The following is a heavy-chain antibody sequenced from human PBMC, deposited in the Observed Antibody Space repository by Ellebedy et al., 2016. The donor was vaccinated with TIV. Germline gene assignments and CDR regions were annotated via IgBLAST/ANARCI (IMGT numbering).Heavy chain of an antibody. CDR2: ISNTGSRT. CDR3: AKGRGGGSDSSAPRYYFDY. Sequence: GESLKIPCAASGFSFNSYAMSWVRQAPGKGLEWVSTISNTGSRTYYADSVGGRFIISRDNSKKTLYLQMNSLRAEDTAVYNCAKGRGGGSDSSAPRYYFDYWGLGTLVTVSS. D-gene: IGHD3-22*01. J-gene: IGHJ4*02. CDR1: GFSFNSYA. V-gene: IGHV3-23*01.